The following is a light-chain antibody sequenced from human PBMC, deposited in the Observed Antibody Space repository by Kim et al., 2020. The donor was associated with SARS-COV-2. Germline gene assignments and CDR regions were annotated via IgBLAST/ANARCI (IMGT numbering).Light chain of an antibody. V-gene: IGLV1-51*01. CDR3: GTWDSSLSAGV. J-gene: IGLJ2*01. Sequence: GQKVAISCSGRATNIGNNYVSWYQQVPGTAPKLLIYDNDKRPSGIPDRFSGSKSGASATLGITGLQTGDEADYYCGTWDSSLSAGVFGGGTKVTVL. CDR1: ATNIGNNY. CDR2: DND.